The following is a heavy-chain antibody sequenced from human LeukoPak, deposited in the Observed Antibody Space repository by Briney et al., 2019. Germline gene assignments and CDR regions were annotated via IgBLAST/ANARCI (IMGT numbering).Heavy chain of an antibody. CDR3: ARGSIITMIVVAMGDAFDI. CDR2: ISAYNGNT. V-gene: IGHV1-18*01. D-gene: IGHD3-22*01. J-gene: IGHJ3*02. Sequence: ASVKVSCKASGYTFTSYGISWVRQAPGQGLEWMGWISAYNGNTNYAQKLQGRVTMTTDTSTSTAYMELRSLRSDDTAVYYCARGSIITMIVVAMGDAFDIWGQGTMVTVSS. CDR1: GYTFTSYG.